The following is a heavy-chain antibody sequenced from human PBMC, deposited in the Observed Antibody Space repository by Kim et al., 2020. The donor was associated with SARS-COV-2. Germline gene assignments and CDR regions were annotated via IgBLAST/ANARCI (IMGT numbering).Heavy chain of an antibody. J-gene: IGHJ4*02. D-gene: IGHD6-13*01. Sequence: SIIYSAGSVEGRFTISRDNAKNSVSLQMNSLRDEDTAMYYCASRGYYIDFWGQGTLVTVSS. V-gene: IGHV3-48*02. CDR2: SII. CDR3: ASRGYYIDF.